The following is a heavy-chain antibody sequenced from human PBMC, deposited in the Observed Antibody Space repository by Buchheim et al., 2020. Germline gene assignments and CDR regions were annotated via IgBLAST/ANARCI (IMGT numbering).Heavy chain of an antibody. Sequence: VQLLESGGGLVQPGGSLRLSCAASGFTFSSNAMSWVRQAPGKGLEWVAVIWDDGSNKNYADSVKGRFTISRDNSKNKLYLQMNSLRVEDTAVYYCARATYYYDSSGYDPDAFDIWGQGT. CDR1: GFTFSSNA. CDR2: IWDDGSNK. J-gene: IGHJ3*02. CDR3: ARATYYYDSSGYDPDAFDI. D-gene: IGHD3-22*01. V-gene: IGHV3-33*08.